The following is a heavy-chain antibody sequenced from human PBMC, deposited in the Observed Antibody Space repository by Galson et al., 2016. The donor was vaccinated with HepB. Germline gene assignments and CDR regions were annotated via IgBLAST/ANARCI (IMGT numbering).Heavy chain of an antibody. Sequence: SVKVSCKVSGYTLTDLSIKWVRQPPGKGLEWMGDFDPEDGERIYAQKFQGRVTMTEDRSTDTAYMELSSLRFEDTAVYYCAAGYSGSPLYHYMDVWGRGTTVTVSS. CDR3: AAGYSGSPLYHYMDV. V-gene: IGHV1-24*01. J-gene: IGHJ6*03. D-gene: IGHD5-12*01. CDR1: GYTLTDLS. CDR2: FDPEDGER.